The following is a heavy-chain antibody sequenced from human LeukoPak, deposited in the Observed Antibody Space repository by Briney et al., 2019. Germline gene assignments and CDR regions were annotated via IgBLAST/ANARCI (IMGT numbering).Heavy chain of an antibody. D-gene: IGHD5-18*01. CDR2: INHSGST. CDR1: GFIVSSGY. J-gene: IGHJ6*03. V-gene: IGHV4-34*01. CDR3: ARVGYSYVINDWSRTGLGAYPTKYYYHMDV. Sequence: GSLRLSCAASGFIVSSGYMSWVRQPPGKGLEWIGEINHSGSTNYNPSLKSRVTISVDTSKNQFSLKLSSVTAADTAVYFCARVGYSYVINDWSRTGLGAYPTKYYYHMDVWGKGTTVTVSS.